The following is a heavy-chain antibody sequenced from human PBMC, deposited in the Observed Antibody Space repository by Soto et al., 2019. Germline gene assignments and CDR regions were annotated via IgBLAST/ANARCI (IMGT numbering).Heavy chain of an antibody. CDR3: ARQYCSGGSCYLDY. D-gene: IGHD2-15*01. V-gene: IGHV4-59*01. Sequence: PSETLSLTCTVSGASISGFYWSWNRKSPGKGLEWIGYIYASGSTNYNPSLKSRVTISVDTSKNRFSLKLSSVTAADTAVYYCARQYCSGGSCYLDYWGQGTLVTVSS. J-gene: IGHJ4*02. CDR1: GASISGFY. CDR2: IYASGST.